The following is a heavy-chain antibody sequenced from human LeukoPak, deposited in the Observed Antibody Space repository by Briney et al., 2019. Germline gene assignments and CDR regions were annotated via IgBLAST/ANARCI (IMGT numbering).Heavy chain of an antibody. Sequence: SETLSLTCTVSGGSISRGDYYWSWIRQPPGKGLEWIGYIYYSGSTYYNPSLKSRVTISVDTSKNQFSLKLSSVTAADTAVYYCARVPFRSYYDSSGYCFDYWGQGTLVTVSS. D-gene: IGHD3-22*01. CDR3: ARVPFRSYYDSSGYCFDY. V-gene: IGHV4-30-4*01. J-gene: IGHJ4*02. CDR2: IYYSGST. CDR1: GGSISRGDYY.